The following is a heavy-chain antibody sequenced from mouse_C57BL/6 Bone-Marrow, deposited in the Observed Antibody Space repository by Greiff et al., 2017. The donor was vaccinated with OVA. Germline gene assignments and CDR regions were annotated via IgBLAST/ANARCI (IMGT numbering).Heavy chain of an antibody. CDR1: GFTFSDYY. CDR3: ARHNDGYYGWFAY. D-gene: IGHD2-3*01. V-gene: IGHV5-12*01. CDR2: ISNGGGST. J-gene: IGHJ3*01. Sequence: EVQVVESGGGLVQPGGSLKLSCAASGFTFSDYYMYWVRQTPEKRLEWVAYISNGGGSTYYPDTVKGRFTISRDNAKNTLYLQMSRLKSEDTAMYYCARHNDGYYGWFAYWGQGTLVTVSA.